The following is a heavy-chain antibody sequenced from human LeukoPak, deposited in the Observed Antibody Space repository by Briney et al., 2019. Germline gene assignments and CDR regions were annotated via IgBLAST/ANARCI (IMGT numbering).Heavy chain of an antibody. V-gene: IGHV3-21*01. CDR3: AREFCSGANCYPMGAFDM. D-gene: IGHD2-15*01. CDR1: GFTFSSYS. J-gene: IGHJ3*02. CDR2: ITGRSEYI. Sequence: KTGGSLRLSCAASGFTFSSYSMNWVRQAPGKGLEWVSSITGRSEYIYYADSVKGRFTISRDNAKNSLYLQMNSLRAEDTAVYYCAREFCSGANCYPMGAFDMWGQGTMVTVSS.